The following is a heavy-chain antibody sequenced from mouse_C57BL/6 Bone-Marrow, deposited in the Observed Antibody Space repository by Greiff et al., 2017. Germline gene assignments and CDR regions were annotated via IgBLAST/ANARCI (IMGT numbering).Heavy chain of an antibody. V-gene: IGHV1-64*01. CDR1: GYTFISYW. D-gene: IGHD5-1-1*01. Sequence: QVQLQQPGAELVKPGASVKLSCKASGYTFISYWMPWVKQRPGQGLEWIGMIHPNSGSTNYNEKFKSKATLTVDKSSSTAYMQLSSLTSEDSAVYYCARRVNTFYAMDYWGQGTSVTVSS. CDR2: IHPNSGST. CDR3: ARRVNTFYAMDY. J-gene: IGHJ4*01.